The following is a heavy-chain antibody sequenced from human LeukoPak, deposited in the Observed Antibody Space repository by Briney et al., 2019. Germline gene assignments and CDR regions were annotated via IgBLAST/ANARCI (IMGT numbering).Heavy chain of an antibody. J-gene: IGHJ6*03. V-gene: IGHV1-69*13. CDR1: GGRFSSYA. CDR2: IIPIFGTA. Sequence: GASVKVSCKASGGRFSSYAISWVRQAPGQGLEWMGGIIPIFGTANYAQKFQGRVTITADESTSTAYMELSSLRSEDTAVYYCARGGQQLVRRAYYYYYMDVWGKGTTVTISS. CDR3: ARGGQQLVRRAYYYYYMDV. D-gene: IGHD6-13*01.